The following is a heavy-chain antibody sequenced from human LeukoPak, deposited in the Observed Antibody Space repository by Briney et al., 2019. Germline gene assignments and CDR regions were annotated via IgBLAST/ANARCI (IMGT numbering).Heavy chain of an antibody. J-gene: IGHJ3*02. V-gene: IGHV3-66*02. CDR3: ARDSRDYYDSPI. CDR1: GFTVSSNY. Sequence: GGSLRLSCAASGFTVSSNYMCWVRQAPGKGLEWASVIYSGGNTYYADSVKGRFTISRDNSKNTLYLQMNSLRAEDTAVYYCARDSRDYYDSPIWGQGTMVTVSS. D-gene: IGHD3-22*01. CDR2: IYSGGNT.